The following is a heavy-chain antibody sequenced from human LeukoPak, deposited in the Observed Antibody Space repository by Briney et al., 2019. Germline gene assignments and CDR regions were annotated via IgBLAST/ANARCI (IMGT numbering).Heavy chain of an antibody. V-gene: IGHV4-61*02. D-gene: IGHD6-19*01. CDR3: ASARVSGWYGRDGAFDI. CDR1: GGSISSGSYY. CDR2: IYTSGGT. Sequence: PSETLSLTCTVSGGSISSGSYYWSWIRQPTGKGLEWIGRIYTSGGTNYNPSLKSRVTISVDTSKNQFSLKLSSVTAADTAVYYCASARVSGWYGRDGAFDIWGQGTMVTVSS. J-gene: IGHJ3*02.